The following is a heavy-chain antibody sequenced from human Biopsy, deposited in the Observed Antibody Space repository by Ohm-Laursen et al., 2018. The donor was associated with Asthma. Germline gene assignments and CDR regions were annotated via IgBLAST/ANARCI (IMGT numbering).Heavy chain of an antibody. J-gene: IGHJ4*02. CDR1: GGTFNTYV. V-gene: IGHV1-69*13. Sequence: SVKVSCKSLGGTFNTYVIGWVRQAPGQGLEWMGGHNSVFGTTTYPQKFQDRVTITADDSTSTVYMELSSLRSEDTAVYYFARKAGFCISRPCYSLDFWGQGTLVTVSS. CDR2: HNSVFGTT. D-gene: IGHD2-15*01. CDR3: ARKAGFCISRPCYSLDF.